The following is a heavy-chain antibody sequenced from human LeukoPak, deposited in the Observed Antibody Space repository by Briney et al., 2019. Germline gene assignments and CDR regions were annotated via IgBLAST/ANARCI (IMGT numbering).Heavy chain of an antibody. V-gene: IGHV1-24*01. CDR2: FDTENSET. CDR1: GYTLTELS. Sequence: ASVKVSCKVSGYTLTELSMHWVRQAPGKGLEWMGGFDTENSETIYAQKFQGRVTMTEDTSTDTAYMELSSLRSEDTAVYYCATEGPSNPYYDSSGEPHFDYWGQGTLVTVSS. CDR3: ATEGPSNPYYDSSGEPHFDY. J-gene: IGHJ4*02. D-gene: IGHD3-22*01.